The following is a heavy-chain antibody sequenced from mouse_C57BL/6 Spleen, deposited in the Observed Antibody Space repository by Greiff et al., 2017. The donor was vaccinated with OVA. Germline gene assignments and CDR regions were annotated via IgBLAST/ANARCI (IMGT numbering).Heavy chain of an antibody. CDR3: ARSSGVRGFAY. Sequence: EVKVVESGGGLVQPGGSLSLSCAASGFTFTDYYMSWVRQPPGKALEWLGFIRNKANGYTTEYSASVKGRFTISRDNSQSILYLQMNALRAEDSATYYCARSSGVRGFAYWGQGTLVTVSA. V-gene: IGHV7-3*01. J-gene: IGHJ3*01. CDR2: IRNKANGYTT. CDR1: GFTFTDYY. D-gene: IGHD3-1*01.